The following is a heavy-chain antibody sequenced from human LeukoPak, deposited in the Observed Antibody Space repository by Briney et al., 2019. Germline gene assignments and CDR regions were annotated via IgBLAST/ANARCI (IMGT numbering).Heavy chain of an antibody. CDR3: ARLRKISNGNYFDY. J-gene: IGHJ4*02. D-gene: IGHD4-11*01. V-gene: IGHV3-53*01. CDR2: IYSGGST. CDR1: GFTVSSNY. Sequence: GGSLRLSCAASGFTVSSNYMSWVRQAPGKGLEWVSVIYSGGSTYYADSVKGRFTISRDNSKNTLYLQMNSLRAEDTAVYYCARLRKISNGNYFDYWGQGTLVTVSS.